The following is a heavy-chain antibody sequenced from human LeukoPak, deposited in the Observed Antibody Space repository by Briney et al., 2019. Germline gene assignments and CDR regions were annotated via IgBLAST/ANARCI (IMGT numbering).Heavy chain of an antibody. V-gene: IGHV4-38-2*02. CDR2: IHHSGST. Sequence: PSETLSLTCSVSGYSISSGYYWGWIRQPPGKGLESIGSIHHSGSTYYNPSLKSRVTISVDTSKNHFSMQLSSVTAADTAIHYCARVSPQWELDAFDIWGQGTMVTVSS. J-gene: IGHJ3*02. CDR1: GYSISSGYY. D-gene: IGHD3-10*01. CDR3: ARVSPQWELDAFDI.